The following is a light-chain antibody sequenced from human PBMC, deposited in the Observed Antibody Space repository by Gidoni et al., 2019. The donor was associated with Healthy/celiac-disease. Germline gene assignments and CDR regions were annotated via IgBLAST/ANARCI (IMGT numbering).Light chain of an antibody. CDR3: QQYGSSPLFT. CDR2: GAS. V-gene: IGKV3-20*01. Sequence: VLTQSPGTLSLSPGERATLSCRASQSVSSSYLAWYQQKPGQAPRLLIYGASSRATGIPDRFSGSGSGTDFTLTISRLEPEDFAVYYCQQYGSSPLFTFXPXTKVDIK. CDR1: QSVSSSY. J-gene: IGKJ3*01.